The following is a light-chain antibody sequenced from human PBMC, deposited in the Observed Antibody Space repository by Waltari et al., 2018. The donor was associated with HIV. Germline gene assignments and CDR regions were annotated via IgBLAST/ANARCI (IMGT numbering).Light chain of an antibody. CDR3: QSYDSSLSTAVV. V-gene: IGLV1-40*01. CDR1: SSNIGAGFG. Sequence: QSVLTQPPSVSGAPGPRVTISCTGRSSNIGAGFGVPWYQQLPGTAPKLLIYGDSNRPSGVPDRFSGSKSGTSASLAITGLQSEDEADYYCQSYDSSLSTAVVFGGGTKLTVL. CDR2: GDS. J-gene: IGLJ2*01.